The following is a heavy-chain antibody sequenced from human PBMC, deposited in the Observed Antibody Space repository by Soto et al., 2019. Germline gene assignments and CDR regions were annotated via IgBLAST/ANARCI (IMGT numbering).Heavy chain of an antibody. Sequence: SGPTLVNPTQTLTLTCTFSGFSLSTSGMRVSWIRQPPGKALEWLARIDWDDDKFYSTSLKTRLTISKDTSKNQVVLTMTNMDPVDTATYYCARIGYSSGWYWFDPWGQGTLVTVSP. D-gene: IGHD6-19*01. J-gene: IGHJ5*02. CDR3: ARIGYSSGWYWFDP. CDR2: IDWDDDK. CDR1: GFSLSTSGMR. V-gene: IGHV2-70*04.